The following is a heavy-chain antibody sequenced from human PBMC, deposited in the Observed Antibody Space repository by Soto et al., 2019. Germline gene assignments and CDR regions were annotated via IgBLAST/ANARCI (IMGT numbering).Heavy chain of an antibody. CDR2: ISALSSSI. D-gene: IGHD2-2*02. CDR3: VRGGRGYTGYDVFDI. J-gene: IGHJ3*02. CDR1: GFTFSSYS. V-gene: IGHV3-21*06. Sequence: EAQLVESGGGLVKPGGSLRLSCVDSGFTFSSYSMNWVRQAPGKGLGWGSSISALSSSIFYSDSVKCRYTISRDNAKNALSLQMSSLRAEYTAVYYCVRGGRGYTGYDVFDIWVQGTMVTVSS.